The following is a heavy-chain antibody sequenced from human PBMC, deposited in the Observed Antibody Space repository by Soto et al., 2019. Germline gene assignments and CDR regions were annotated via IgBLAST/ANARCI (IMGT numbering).Heavy chain of an antibody. CDR2: MNPNSGNT. D-gene: IGHD6-19*01. V-gene: IGHV1-8*01. CDR3: ARGSPGYSSGWYFSYWFDP. CDR1: GYTFTSYD. J-gene: IGHJ5*02. Sequence: ASVKVSCKASGYTFTSYDINWVRQATGQGLEWMGWMNPNSGNTGYAQKFQGRVTMTRNTSISTAYMELSSLRSEDTAVYYCARGSPGYSSGWYFSYWFDPWGQGTLVTVSS.